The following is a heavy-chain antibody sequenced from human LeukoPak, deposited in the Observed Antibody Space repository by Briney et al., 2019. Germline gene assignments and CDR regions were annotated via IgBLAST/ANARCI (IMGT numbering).Heavy chain of an antibody. V-gene: IGHV3-23*01. J-gene: IGHJ4*02. CDR2: ISGGGDST. Sequence: PGGSLRLSCAASGFTFSSYAMNWVRQAPWKGLEWVSAISGGGDSTYYADSVKGRFTISRDNSKNTLYLQMNSLRAEDTAVYYCAKEKDFWSGTPVDYWGQGTLVTVSS. CDR3: AKEKDFWSGTPVDY. D-gene: IGHD3-3*01. CDR1: GFTFSSYA.